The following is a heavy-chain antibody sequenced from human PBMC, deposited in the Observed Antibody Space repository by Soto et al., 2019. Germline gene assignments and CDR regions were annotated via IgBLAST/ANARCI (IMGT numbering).Heavy chain of an antibody. D-gene: IGHD6-19*01. CDR1: GFTFSSYS. CDR3: ARAESGWYGEVRYYFDY. CDR2: ISSANAYI. J-gene: IGHJ4*02. V-gene: IGHV3-21*01. Sequence: GSLRLSCVASGFTFSSYSVNWVRQAPGMGLEWVSSISSANAYIYYADSVKGRFTISRDNAKNSLYLQMNSLRAEDTAVYYCARAESGWYGEVRYYFDYWGQGTLVTVSS.